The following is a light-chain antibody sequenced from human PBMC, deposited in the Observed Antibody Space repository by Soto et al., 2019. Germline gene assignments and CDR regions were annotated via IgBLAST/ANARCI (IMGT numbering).Light chain of an antibody. CDR1: SSDVGAYNF. Sequence: QSALTQPASVSGSPGQSITISCTGTSSDVGAYNFVSWHQQHPGKAPKLIIYNVYDRPSGISYRFSGSKSGNTASLTISGLQGEDEADYYCSSYTISRTYVFGTGTSSPS. CDR2: NVY. V-gene: IGLV2-14*03. CDR3: SSYTISRTYV. J-gene: IGLJ1*01.